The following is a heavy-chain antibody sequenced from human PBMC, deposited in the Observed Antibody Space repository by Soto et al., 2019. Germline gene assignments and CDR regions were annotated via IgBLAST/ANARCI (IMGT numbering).Heavy chain of an antibody. CDR2: VHYSGST. D-gene: IGHD2-2*01. CDR1: GDSITSFF. J-gene: IGHJ3*02. CDR3: ARVNQLAPKRNAFDI. V-gene: IGHV4-59*01. Sequence: SETLSLTCTVSGDSITSFFWSWVRQPPGKGLEWIGYVHYSGSTNYNPSLKSRLTMSVDTSKNHFSLRLDSVTAADTAVYYCARVNQLAPKRNAFDIWGQGTMVTVSS.